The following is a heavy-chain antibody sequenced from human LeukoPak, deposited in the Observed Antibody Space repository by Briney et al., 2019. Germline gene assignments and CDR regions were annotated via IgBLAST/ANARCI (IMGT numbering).Heavy chain of an antibody. CDR1: GYTFTGYY. Sequence: ASVKVSCKASGYTFTGYYMHWVRQAPGQGLEWMGWINPNSGGTNYAQKFQGRVTMTRDTSISTAYMELSRLRSDDTAVYYSAGAARHPYYYYYMDVWGKGTTVTVSS. V-gene: IGHV1-2*02. J-gene: IGHJ6*03. D-gene: IGHD6-6*01. CDR3: AGAARHPYYYYYMDV. CDR2: INPNSGGT.